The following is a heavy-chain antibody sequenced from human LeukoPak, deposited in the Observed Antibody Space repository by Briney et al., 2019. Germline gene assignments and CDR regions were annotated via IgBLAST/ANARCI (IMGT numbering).Heavy chain of an antibody. V-gene: IGHV3-30*02. CDR1: GFTFSDYG. CDR3: AKVGSGWYGIDY. J-gene: IGHJ4*02. Sequence: GGSLRLSXAASGFTFSDYGMHWVRQAPGKGLEGVSFIWDEGSNIYYADSVKGRFTISRDNSKNTLYLQMNGLRAEDTAVYYCAKVGSGWYGIDYWGQGTLVTVSS. CDR2: IWDEGSNI. D-gene: IGHD6-19*01.